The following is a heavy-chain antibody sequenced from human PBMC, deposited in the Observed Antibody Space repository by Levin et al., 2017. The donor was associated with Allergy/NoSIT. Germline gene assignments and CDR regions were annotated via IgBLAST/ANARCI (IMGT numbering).Heavy chain of an antibody. Sequence: SLKISCAASGFTSGDYAMHWVRQAPGKGLQWVSGISWNSGSIDYADSVKGRFTISRDSAKNSLYLQMNSLRAEDTALYYCVKAGRAANYFDYWGQGTLVTVSS. CDR3: VKAGRAANYFDY. CDR2: ISWNSGSI. CDR1: GFTSGDYA. D-gene: IGHD1-1*01. J-gene: IGHJ4*02. V-gene: IGHV3-9*02.